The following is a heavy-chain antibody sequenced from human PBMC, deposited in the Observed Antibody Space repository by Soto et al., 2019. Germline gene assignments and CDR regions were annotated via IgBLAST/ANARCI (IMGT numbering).Heavy chain of an antibody. D-gene: IGHD3-9*01. Sequence: SETLSLTCTVSGGSISSGDYYWSWVRQHPGKGLEWIGYIYYSGSTYYNPSLKSRVTISVDTSKNQFSLKLSSVTAADTAVYYCARGLRSCDILTGLNWFDPWGQGTLVTVSS. V-gene: IGHV4-31*03. CDR3: ARGLRSCDILTGLNWFDP. CDR1: GGSISSGDYY. CDR2: IYYSGST. J-gene: IGHJ5*02.